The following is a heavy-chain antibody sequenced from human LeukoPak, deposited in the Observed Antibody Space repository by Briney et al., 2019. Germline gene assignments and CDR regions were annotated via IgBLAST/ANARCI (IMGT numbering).Heavy chain of an antibody. D-gene: IGHD1-14*01. CDR3: AKPAKTDYADY. CDR1: GFTFSSYA. Sequence: GGSLRLSCAGSGFTFSSYAMSWVRQAPGKGLEWVSGIIGSGDRAFHADSVKGRLTISRDNSKNTLYLQMNSLRAEDTALYYCAKPAKTDYADYWGQGTLVTVSS. J-gene: IGHJ4*02. V-gene: IGHV3-23*01. CDR2: IIGSGDRA.